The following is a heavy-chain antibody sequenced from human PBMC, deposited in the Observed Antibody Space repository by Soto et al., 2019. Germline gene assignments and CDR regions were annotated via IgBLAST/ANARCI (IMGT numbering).Heavy chain of an antibody. D-gene: IGHD4-17*01. V-gene: IGHV3-23*01. CDR3: AKPGSRDYGDYDFDY. CDR2: ISCSGGST. Sequence: GGSLRLSCPASGYTFSSYAMSWVRQTPEKGLEWVSAISCSGGSTYYADTVKGRFTISRDNSKNTLYLQMNSLRAEDTAVYYCAKPGSRDYGDYDFDYWGQGTLVTVSS. J-gene: IGHJ4*02. CDR1: GYTFSSYA.